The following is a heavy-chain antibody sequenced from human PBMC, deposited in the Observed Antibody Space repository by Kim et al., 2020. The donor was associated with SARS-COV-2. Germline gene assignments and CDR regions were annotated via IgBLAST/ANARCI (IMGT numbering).Heavy chain of an antibody. J-gene: IGHJ4*02. D-gene: IGHD2-2*03. V-gene: IGHV4-39*01. CDR3: ARLRPGYCSTTSCET. Sequence: PSLMIRITISVDTSKNQFSLKLSSVTAADTAVYYCARLRPGYCSTTSCETWGQGTLVTVSS.